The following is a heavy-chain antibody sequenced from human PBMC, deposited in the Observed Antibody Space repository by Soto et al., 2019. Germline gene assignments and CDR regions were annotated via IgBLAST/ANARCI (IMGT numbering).Heavy chain of an antibody. J-gene: IGHJ4*02. D-gene: IGHD3-22*01. CDR1: GFTFSNYS. V-gene: IGHV3-23*01. CDR2: ISSAVNT. CDR3: AKDLVAYYYDSSCYYSHFDY. Sequence: GGSLRLSCAVSGFTFSNYSMSWVRQAPGKGLEWVSAISSAVNTYYADSVKGRFTISRDNSKNTLYLQMNSLRAEDTAVYYCAKDLVAYYYDSSCYYSHFDYWGQGTLVNGS.